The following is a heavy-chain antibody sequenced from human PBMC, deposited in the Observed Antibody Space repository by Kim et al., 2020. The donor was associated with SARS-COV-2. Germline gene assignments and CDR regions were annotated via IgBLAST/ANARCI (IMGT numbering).Heavy chain of an antibody. J-gene: IGHJ5*02. CDR2: INHSGST. CDR1: GGSFSGYY. CDR3: ARCRGYDFWSGARFDP. Sequence: SETLSLTCAVYGGSFSGYYWSWIRQPPGKGLEWIGEINHSGSTNYNPSLKSRVTISVDTSKNQFSLKLSSVTAADTAVYYCARCRGYDFWSGARFDPWGQGTLVTVSS. D-gene: IGHD3-3*01. V-gene: IGHV4-34*01.